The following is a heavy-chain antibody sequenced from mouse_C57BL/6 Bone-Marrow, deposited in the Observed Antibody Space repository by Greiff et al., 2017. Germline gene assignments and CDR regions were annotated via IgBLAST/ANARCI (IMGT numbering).Heavy chain of an antibody. V-gene: IGHV1-4*01. D-gene: IGHD1-1*01. CDR3: ARYYGSPFDY. J-gene: IGHJ2*01. CDR2: INPSSGYT. Sequence: VHLVESGAELARPGASVKMSCKASGYTFTSYTMHWVKQRPGQGLEWIGYINPSSGYTKYNQKFKDKATLTADKSSSTAYMQLSSLTSEDSAVYYCARYYGSPFDYWGQGTTLTVSS. CDR1: GYTFTSYT.